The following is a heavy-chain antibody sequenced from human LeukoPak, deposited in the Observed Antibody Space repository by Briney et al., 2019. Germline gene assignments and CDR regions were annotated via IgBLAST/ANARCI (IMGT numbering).Heavy chain of an antibody. V-gene: IGHV1-8*01. Sequence: ASVKVSCKASGYTFTSYDINWVRQATGQGLEWMGWMNPNSGNTGYAQKFQGRVTMTRNTSISTAYMELSSLRSEDTAVYYCARGPSYHYDSSGYHRPYYYYYMDVWGKGTTVTVSS. CDR3: ARGPSYHYDSSGYHRPYYYYYMDV. CDR1: GYTFTSYD. D-gene: IGHD3-22*01. CDR2: MNPNSGNT. J-gene: IGHJ6*03.